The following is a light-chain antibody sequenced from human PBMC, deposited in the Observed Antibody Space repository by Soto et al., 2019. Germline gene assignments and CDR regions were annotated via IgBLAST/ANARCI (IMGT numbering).Light chain of an antibody. J-gene: IGKJ1*01. CDR1: QSISSNF. Sequence: IVLTQSPGTLSLSPGERATLSCRASQSISSNFLAWYQQKPGRAPRLLIYGASSRATGIPDRFSGSGSGTDFTLTISRLEPEDLAVYYCQQYGGSPRTFGQGTKVDIK. CDR2: GAS. CDR3: QQYGGSPRT. V-gene: IGKV3-20*01.